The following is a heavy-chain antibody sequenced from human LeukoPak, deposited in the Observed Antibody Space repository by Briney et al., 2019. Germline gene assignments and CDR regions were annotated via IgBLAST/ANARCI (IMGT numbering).Heavy chain of an antibody. Sequence: GGSLRLSCAASGFTFSSYGMHWVRQAPGKGLEWVAVISYDGSNKYYADSVKGRFTISRDNSKNTLYLQMNSLRAEDTAVYYCAREGYDSSPLGDVWGKGTTVTISS. CDR1: GFTFSSYG. V-gene: IGHV3-30*03. D-gene: IGHD3-22*01. J-gene: IGHJ6*04. CDR3: AREGYDSSPLGDV. CDR2: ISYDGSNK.